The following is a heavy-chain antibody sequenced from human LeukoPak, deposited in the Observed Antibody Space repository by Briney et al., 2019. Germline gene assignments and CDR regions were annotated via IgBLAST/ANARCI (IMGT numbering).Heavy chain of an antibody. V-gene: IGHV4-38-2*02. CDR3: ARSEGWLQFNAFDI. CDR1: GYSISSGYY. CDR2: IYHSGST. J-gene: IGHJ3*02. D-gene: IGHD5-24*01. Sequence: SETLSLTCTVSGYSISSGYYWGWIRQPPGKGLEWIGSIYHSGSTYYNPSLKSRVTISVDTSKNQFSLKLSSVTAADTAVYYCARSEGWLQFNAFDIWGQGTMVTVSS.